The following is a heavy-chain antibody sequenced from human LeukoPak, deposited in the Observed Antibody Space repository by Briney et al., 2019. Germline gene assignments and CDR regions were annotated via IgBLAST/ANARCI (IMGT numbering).Heavy chain of an antibody. CDR2: INTDSGNP. D-gene: IGHD1-20*01. V-gene: IGHV7-4-1*02. Sequence: GASVKVSCKASGYTFTTYPMNWVRQAPGQGLEWMGWINTDSGNPMYGQGFTGRFVFSLDTSVSTAYLQITSLKAEDTAVYYCARAGLTGSKVAFDVWGQGTMVTVSS. CDR3: ARAGLTGSKVAFDV. J-gene: IGHJ3*01. CDR1: GYTFTTYP.